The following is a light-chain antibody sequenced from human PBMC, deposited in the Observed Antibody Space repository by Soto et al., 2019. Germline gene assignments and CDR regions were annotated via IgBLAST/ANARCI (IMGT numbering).Light chain of an antibody. V-gene: IGKV3D-20*02. CDR1: QFVSSNS. J-gene: IGKJ4*01. Sequence: EIVLTQSPGTLSLSPGERATLSCRASQFVSSNSLAWYQQKRGQAPRLLIHDASSRATGIPDRFSGSGSGTDFTLTISSLEPEDFAVYYCQQHANWPLTLGGGTKVDIK. CDR3: QQHANWPLT. CDR2: DAS.